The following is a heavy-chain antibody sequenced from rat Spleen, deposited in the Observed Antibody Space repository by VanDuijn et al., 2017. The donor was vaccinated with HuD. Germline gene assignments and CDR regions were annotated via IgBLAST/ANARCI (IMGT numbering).Heavy chain of an antibody. CDR2: ISYEGSGT. CDR3: ARRDYGYDDY. V-gene: IGHV5-22*01. Sequence: EVQLVESGGGLVQPGRSLKLSCAASGFTFSDYYMAWVRQAPKEGLEWVASISYEGSGTYYGDSVKGRFTISRDNAKNTLYLQMNSLRSEYTATYYCARRDYGYDDYWGQGVMVTVSS. CDR1: GFTFSDYY. D-gene: IGHD1-7*01. J-gene: IGHJ2*01.